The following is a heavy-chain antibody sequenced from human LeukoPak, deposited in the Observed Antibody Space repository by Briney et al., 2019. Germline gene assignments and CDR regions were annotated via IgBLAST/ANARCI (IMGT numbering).Heavy chain of an antibody. CDR2: ISSSSSYI. CDR3: ARTRDTAMVDY. Sequence: GGSLRLTCAASGFTFSSYSMNWVRQAPGKGLEWVSSISSSSSYIYYADSVKGRFTISRDNAKNSLYLQMNSLRAEDTAVYYCARTRDTAMVDYWGQGTLVTVSS. CDR1: GFTFSSYS. D-gene: IGHD5-18*01. J-gene: IGHJ4*02. V-gene: IGHV3-21*01.